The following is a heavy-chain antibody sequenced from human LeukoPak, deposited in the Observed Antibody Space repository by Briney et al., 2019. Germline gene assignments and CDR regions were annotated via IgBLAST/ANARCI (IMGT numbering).Heavy chain of an antibody. CDR3: ARHPTFDY. CDR2: IYYSGST. CDR1: GGPISSSSYY. J-gene: IGHJ4*02. Sequence: SETLSLTCTVSGGPISSSSYYWGWIRQPPGKGLEWIVSIYYSGSTYYNPSLKSRVTISVDTSKNQFSLKLSSVTAADTAVYYCARHPTFDYWGQGTLVTVSS. V-gene: IGHV4-39*01.